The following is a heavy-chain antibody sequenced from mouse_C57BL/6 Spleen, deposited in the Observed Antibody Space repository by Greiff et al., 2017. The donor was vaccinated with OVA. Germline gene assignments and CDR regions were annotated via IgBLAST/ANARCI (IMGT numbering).Heavy chain of an antibody. Sequence: VQLVESGPGLVAPSQSLSITCTVSGFSLTSYAISWVRQPPGQGLEWLGVIWTGGGTNYNSALKARLSISKDNSKSQVFLKMNSLQADDTARYYCARYDYGGAWYFDVWGTGTTVTVSS. CDR3: ARYDYGGAWYFDV. V-gene: IGHV2-9-1*01. J-gene: IGHJ1*03. D-gene: IGHD1-1*01. CDR1: GFSLTSYA. CDR2: IWTGGGT.